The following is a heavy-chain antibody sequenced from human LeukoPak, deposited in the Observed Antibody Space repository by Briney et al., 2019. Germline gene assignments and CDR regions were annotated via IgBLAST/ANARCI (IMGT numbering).Heavy chain of an antibody. CDR2: INHSGST. CDR3: ARARSSSWYFLLPFDY. CDR1: GGSISSYY. Sequence: RSSETLSLTCTVSGGSISSYYWSWIRQPPGKGLEWIGEINHSGSTNYNPSLKSRVTISVDTSKNQFSLKLSSVTAADTAVYYCARARSSSWYFLLPFDYWGQGTLVTVSS. D-gene: IGHD6-13*01. J-gene: IGHJ4*02. V-gene: IGHV4-34*01.